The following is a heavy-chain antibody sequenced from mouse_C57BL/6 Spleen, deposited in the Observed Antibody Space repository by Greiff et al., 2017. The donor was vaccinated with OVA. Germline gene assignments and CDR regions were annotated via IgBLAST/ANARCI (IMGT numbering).Heavy chain of an antibody. J-gene: IGHJ2*01. D-gene: IGHD2-3*01. V-gene: IGHV1-81*01. Sequence: PLQQSGAELARPGASVKLSCKASGYTFTSYGISWVKQRTGQGLEWIGEIYPRSGNTYYNEKFKGKATLTADKSSSTAYMELRSLTSEDSAVYFCARGEIYDGYLYYFDYWGQGTTLTVSS. CDR3: ARGEIYDGYLYYFDY. CDR2: IYPRSGNT. CDR1: GYTFTSYG.